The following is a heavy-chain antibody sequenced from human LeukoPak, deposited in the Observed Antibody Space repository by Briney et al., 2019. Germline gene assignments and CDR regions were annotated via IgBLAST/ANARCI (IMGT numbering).Heavy chain of an antibody. Sequence: SQTLSLTCTISGGSISSGSYYWTWIRQHPDKGLEWIGYINYSGNIYYNPSLKSRVIMSVDTSKNQFSLRLSSVTAADTAVYFCARYDSATMSGWFDPWGRGTLVTVSS. CDR3: ARYDSATMSGWFDP. V-gene: IGHV4-31*03. J-gene: IGHJ5*02. CDR1: GGSISSGSYY. D-gene: IGHD2-2*01. CDR2: INYSGNI.